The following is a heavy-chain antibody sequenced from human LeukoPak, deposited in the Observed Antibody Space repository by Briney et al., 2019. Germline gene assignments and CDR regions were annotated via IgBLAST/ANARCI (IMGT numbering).Heavy chain of an antibody. J-gene: IGHJ3*02. Sequence: SETLSLTCTVSGGSISSYYWSWIRQPPGKGLEWIGYIYYSGSTNYNPSLKSRVTISVDTSKNQFSLKLSSVTAADTVVYYCARGRSGYPGAFDIWGQGTMVTVSS. CDR2: IYYSGST. V-gene: IGHV4-59*01. D-gene: IGHD5-12*01. CDR1: GGSISSYY. CDR3: ARGRSGYPGAFDI.